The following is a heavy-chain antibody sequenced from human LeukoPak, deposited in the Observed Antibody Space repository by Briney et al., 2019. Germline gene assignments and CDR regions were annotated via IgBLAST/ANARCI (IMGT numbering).Heavy chain of an antibody. V-gene: IGHV3-30-3*01. D-gene: IGHD3-9*01. CDR3: AKGIAYYQVLTAYDNKGDFDY. CDR1: GFTFSDYN. Sequence: PGRSLRLSCAASGFTFSDYNMHWVRQAPGQGLEWVAVVSSDGNNNFHADSVKGRFTISRDNSKNTVYLQMNRLRPEDTAVYYCAKGIAYYQVLTAYDNKGDFDYWGQGILVTVTS. J-gene: IGHJ4*02. CDR2: VSSDGNNN.